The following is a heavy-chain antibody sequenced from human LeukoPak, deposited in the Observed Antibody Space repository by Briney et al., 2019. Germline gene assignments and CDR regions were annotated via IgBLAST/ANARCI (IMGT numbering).Heavy chain of an antibody. CDR1: GGSFSGYY. CDR2: INHSGST. V-gene: IGHV4-34*01. CDR3: VRGTRRGWFDP. J-gene: IGHJ5*02. Sequence: PSETLSLTCAVYGGSFSGYYWSWIRQPPGKGLEWIGEINHSGSTNYNPSLKSRVTISVDTSKNQFSLKLSSVTAADTAVYYCVRGTRRGWFDPWGQGTLVTVSS.